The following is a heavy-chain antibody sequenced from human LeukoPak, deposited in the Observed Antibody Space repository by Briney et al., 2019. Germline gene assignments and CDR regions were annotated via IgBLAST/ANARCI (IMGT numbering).Heavy chain of an antibody. CDR3: AKGGGSYAGDYYYYMDV. V-gene: IGHV4-59*01. J-gene: IGHJ6*03. Sequence: PSETLSLTCTVSGDSISTYYWSWIRQPPGKGLEWIGYIYDSVSTNYNPSLESRVTISVDTSKHQFSLKLSSVTAADTAVYYCAKGGGSYAGDYYYYMDVWGKGTTVTISS. CDR2: IYDSVST. CDR1: GDSISTYY. D-gene: IGHD1-26*01.